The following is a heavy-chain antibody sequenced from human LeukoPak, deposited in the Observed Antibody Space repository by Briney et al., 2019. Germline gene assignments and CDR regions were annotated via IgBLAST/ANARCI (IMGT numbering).Heavy chain of an antibody. CDR3: ARSELPLDAFDI. V-gene: IGHV3-74*01. CDR1: GFTFSSYW. D-gene: IGHD2-15*01. CDR2: INSDGSST. J-gene: IGHJ3*02. Sequence: QSGGSLRLSCAASGFTFSSYWMHWVRQAPGEGLVWVSRINSDGSSTSYADSVKGRFTISRDNAKNTLYLQMNSLRAEDTAVYYCARSELPLDAFDIWGQGTMVTVSS.